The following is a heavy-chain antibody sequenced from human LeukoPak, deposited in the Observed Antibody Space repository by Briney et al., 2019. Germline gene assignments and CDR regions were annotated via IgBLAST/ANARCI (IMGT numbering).Heavy chain of an antibody. Sequence: PGGSLRLSCAASGFTFSSYGMHWVRQAPGKGLEWVAVISYDGSNKYYADSVKGRFTISRDNAKNSLYLQMNSLRAEDTALYYCAKGRARYCGGDCYPNWGQGTLVTVSS. CDR2: ISYDGSNK. J-gene: IGHJ4*02. CDR3: AKGRARYCGGDCYPN. D-gene: IGHD2-21*02. CDR1: GFTFSSYG. V-gene: IGHV3-30*18.